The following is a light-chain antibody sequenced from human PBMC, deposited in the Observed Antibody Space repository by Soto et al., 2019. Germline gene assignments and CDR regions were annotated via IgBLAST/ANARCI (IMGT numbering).Light chain of an antibody. Sequence: EIVLTQTPCTLSIFPGERATLSCRASQSVSSSYLAWYQQKPGQAPRLLIYRTSNRATGIPDRFSGSGSGTDFTLTISRLEPEDFAVYYCQQYGSSGTFGQGTKVDIK. CDR2: RTS. J-gene: IGKJ1*01. V-gene: IGKV3-20*01. CDR1: QSVSSSY. CDR3: QQYGSSGT.